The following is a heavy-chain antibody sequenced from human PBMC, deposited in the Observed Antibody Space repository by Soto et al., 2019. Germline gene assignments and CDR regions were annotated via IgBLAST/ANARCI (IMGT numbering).Heavy chain of an antibody. CDR1: GFTFSRYG. V-gene: IGHV3-30*03. CDR3: AEWLVLDA. D-gene: IGHD6-19*01. Sequence: LRLSCAASGFTFSRYGMHWVRQAPGKGLEWMAVISFDGSNKYYAESVKGRFTISRDNSKNTLYLQMNSLRAEDTALYRCAEWLVLDAWGQGTLVTVSS. J-gene: IGHJ5*02. CDR2: ISFDGSNK.